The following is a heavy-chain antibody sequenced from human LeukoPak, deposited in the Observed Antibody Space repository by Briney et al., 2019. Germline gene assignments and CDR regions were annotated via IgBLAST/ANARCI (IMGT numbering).Heavy chain of an antibody. Sequence: GGSLRLSCAASEFTLRNYDMHWVRQAPGKGLEWVAFIRYDGNNKYYADSVKGRFTISRDNSKNTLYLQMNSLRAEDTAVYYCAKDQAVAGHPLDYWGQGTLVTVSS. J-gene: IGHJ4*02. CDR2: IRYDGNNK. CDR3: AKDQAVAGHPLDY. V-gene: IGHV3-30*02. D-gene: IGHD6-19*01. CDR1: EFTLRNYD.